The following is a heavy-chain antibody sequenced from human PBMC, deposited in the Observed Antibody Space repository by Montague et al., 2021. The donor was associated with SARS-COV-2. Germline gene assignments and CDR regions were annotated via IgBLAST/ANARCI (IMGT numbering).Heavy chain of an antibody. CDR1: GGSISGFY. Sequence: SETLSLTCTVPGGSISGFYRSWSRLPPGNGLEWIGYFSVSGSTNYNPSLTSRVTMSVDTSKNQCSLKVNSVTAADTAVYYCARHYSATLPAVYWGQGTLVTVSS. CDR3: ARHYSATLPAVY. D-gene: IGHD2-15*01. J-gene: IGHJ4*02. CDR2: FSVSGST. V-gene: IGHV4-59*08.